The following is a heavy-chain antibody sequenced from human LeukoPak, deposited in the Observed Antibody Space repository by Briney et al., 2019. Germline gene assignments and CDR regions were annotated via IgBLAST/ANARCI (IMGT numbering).Heavy chain of an antibody. CDR2: INPSGGST. Sequence: GASVKVSCKASGYTFTSYYMHWVRQAPGQGLEWMGIINPSGGSTSYAQKFQGRVTMTRDMSTSTVYMELSSLRSEDTAVYYCARDLPAAINYYYYYMDVWGKGTTVTVSS. CDR1: GYTFTSYY. V-gene: IGHV1-46*01. D-gene: IGHD2-2*01. J-gene: IGHJ6*03. CDR3: ARDLPAAINYYYYYMDV.